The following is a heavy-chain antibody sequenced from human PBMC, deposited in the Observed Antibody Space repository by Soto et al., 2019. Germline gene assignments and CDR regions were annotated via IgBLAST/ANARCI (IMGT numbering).Heavy chain of an antibody. Sequence: QVQLQESGPGLVKPSQTLSLTCTVSGASISSGGYYWRWIRQHPGKGLEWNGFIYYIGTSYYNPSLESPVTVSVDPSKNHLSLSLSSVSAADTAVYYCARVLRGVLSDRSFWYFDIWGRRTLVTVSS. J-gene: IGHJ2*01. D-gene: IGHD3-16*02. CDR2: IYYIGTS. V-gene: IGHV4-31*01. CDR1: GASISSGGYY. CDR3: ARVLRGVLSDRSFWYFDI.